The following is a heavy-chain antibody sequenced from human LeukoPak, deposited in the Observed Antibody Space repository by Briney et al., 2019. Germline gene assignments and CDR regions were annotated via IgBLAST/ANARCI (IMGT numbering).Heavy chain of an antibody. J-gene: IGHJ6*02. V-gene: IGHV1-3*01. CDR1: GYTFTSYA. CDR2: INAGNGNT. D-gene: IGHD5-12*01. Sequence: ASVKVSCEASGYTFTSYAMHWVRQAPGQRLEWMGWINAGNGNTKYSQKFQGRVTITRDTSASTAYMELSSLRSEDTAVYYCARLATTPHYYYYGMDVWGQGTTVTVSS. CDR3: ARLATTPHYYYYGMDV.